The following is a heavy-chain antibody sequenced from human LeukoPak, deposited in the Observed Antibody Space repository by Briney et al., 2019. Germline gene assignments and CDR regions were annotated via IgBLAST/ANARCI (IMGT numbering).Heavy chain of an antibody. Sequence: PGESLRLSCAASGFTFSSYGMHWVRQAPGKGLEWVAVISYDGSNKYYADSVKGRFTISRDNSKNTLYLQMNSLRAEDTAVYYCAKLLNIYDSSGYCDYWGQGTLVTVSS. V-gene: IGHV3-30*18. D-gene: IGHD3-22*01. CDR1: GFTFSSYG. CDR3: AKLLNIYDSSGYCDY. J-gene: IGHJ4*02. CDR2: ISYDGSNK.